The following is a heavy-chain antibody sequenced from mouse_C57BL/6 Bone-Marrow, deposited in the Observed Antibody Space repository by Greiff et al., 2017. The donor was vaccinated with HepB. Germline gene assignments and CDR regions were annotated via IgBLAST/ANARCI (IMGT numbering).Heavy chain of an antibody. CDR1: GYTFTDYY. D-gene: IGHD3-2*02. V-gene: IGHV1-76*01. J-gene: IGHJ3*01. CDR3: ATLDSSGYGFAY. CDR2: IYPGSGNT. Sequence: QVQLQQSGAELVRPGASVKLSCKASGYTFTDYYINWVKQRPGQGLEWIARIYPGSGNTYYNEKFKGKATLTAEKSSSTAYMQLSSLTSEDSAVYFCATLDSSGYGFAYWGQGTLVTVSA.